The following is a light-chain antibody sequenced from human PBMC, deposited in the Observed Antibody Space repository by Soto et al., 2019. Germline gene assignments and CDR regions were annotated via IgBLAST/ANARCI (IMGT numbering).Light chain of an antibody. CDR2: GAS. J-gene: IGKJ5*01. Sequence: ETVLTQSPGTLSLSPGERATLSCRASQSVGSSYLAWYQQKPGQAPRLLIFGASTRATGIPARFSGTGSGTEFTLTISSLQSEDFAVYYCQQYNTWPPITFGQGTRLEIK. CDR3: QQYNTWPPIT. V-gene: IGKV3-15*01. CDR1: QSVGSSY.